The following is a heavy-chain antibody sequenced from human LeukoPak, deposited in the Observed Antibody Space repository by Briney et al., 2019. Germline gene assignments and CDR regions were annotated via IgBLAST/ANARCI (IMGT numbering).Heavy chain of an antibody. Sequence: SETLSLTCTVSGGSVSSGSYYWSWIRQPPGKGLEWIGYIYYSGSTNYNSSLKSRVTISVDTSKNQSSLKLSSVTAADTAVYYCARGRIRGFGEFDYWGQGTLVTVSS. J-gene: IGHJ4*02. V-gene: IGHV4-61*01. D-gene: IGHD3-10*01. CDR1: GGSVSSGSYY. CDR3: ARGRIRGFGEFDY. CDR2: IYYSGST.